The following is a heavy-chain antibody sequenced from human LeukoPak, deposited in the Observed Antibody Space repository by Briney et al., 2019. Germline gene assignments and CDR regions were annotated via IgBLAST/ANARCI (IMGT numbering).Heavy chain of an antibody. CDR1: GFTFSTYP. CDR3: AKAGYRGSSVNYFDY. D-gene: IGHD6-6*01. V-gene: IGHV3-64*04. J-gene: IGHJ4*02. Sequence: GGSLRLSCSASGFTFSTYPIHWVRQAPGKGLEYVTAISSDGKTAYYADSVKGRFTISRDNSQNTLSLQMNSLRAEDTAVYFCAKAGYRGSSVNYFDYWGQGTLVTVSS. CDR2: ISSDGKTA.